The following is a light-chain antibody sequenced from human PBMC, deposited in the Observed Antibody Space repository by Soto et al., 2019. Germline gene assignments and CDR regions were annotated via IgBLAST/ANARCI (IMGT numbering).Light chain of an antibody. CDR1: QSISSY. J-gene: IGKJ5*01. CDR3: QQSYMDPIT. CDR2: AAS. V-gene: IGKV1-39*01. Sequence: DIQMTQSPSSLSASVGYRFTITCRASQSISSYLNWYQQKPWKAPKLLIYAASSLQSGVPSRFSGSGSGTDFTLTISSLQPEDFATYFCQQSYMDPITFGQGTRLEIK.